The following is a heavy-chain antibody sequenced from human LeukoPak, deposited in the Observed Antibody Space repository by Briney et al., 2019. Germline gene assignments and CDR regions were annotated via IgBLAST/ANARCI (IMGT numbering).Heavy chain of an antibody. CDR3: AKDSSSWTSYNWFDP. CDR2: IRGSGGST. V-gene: IGHV3-23*01. D-gene: IGHD6-13*01. CDR1: GFTFSSHA. J-gene: IGHJ5*02. Sequence: GGSLRLSCAASGFTFSSHAMSWVRQAPGKGLEWDSAIRGSGGSTYYADSVKGRFTISRDNSKNTLYLQMNSLRAEDTAVYYCAKDSSSWTSYNWFDPWGQGTLVTVSS.